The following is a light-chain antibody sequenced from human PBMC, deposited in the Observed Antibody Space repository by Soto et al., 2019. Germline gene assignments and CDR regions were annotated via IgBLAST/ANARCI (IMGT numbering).Light chain of an antibody. CDR1: QDISNY. CDR3: QKYDIAPRT. CDR2: AAS. Sequence: DIQMTQSPSSLSASVGDRVTITCRASQDISNYLAWYQQRPGKVPKLLIYAASTLQSGVPSRFSGSGSGTDFTLTISXLQPEDVATYYCQKYDIAPRTFGGGTKVEIK. J-gene: IGKJ4*01. V-gene: IGKV1-27*01.